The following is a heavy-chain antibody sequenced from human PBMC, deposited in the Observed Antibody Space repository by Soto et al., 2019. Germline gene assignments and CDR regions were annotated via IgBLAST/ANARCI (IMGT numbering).Heavy chain of an antibody. Sequence: QVQLVQSGAEVKKPGASVKVSCKASGYTFTSYYMHWVRQAPGQGLEWMGIINPSGGSTSYAQKFQGRVTMTRDTSTSTVYMELSSLRSEDTATYYRARDTKGLWFGELSYGMDVWGQGTTVTVSS. J-gene: IGHJ6*02. D-gene: IGHD3-10*01. CDR3: ARDTKGLWFGELSYGMDV. V-gene: IGHV1-46*01. CDR1: GYTFTSYY. CDR2: INPSGGST.